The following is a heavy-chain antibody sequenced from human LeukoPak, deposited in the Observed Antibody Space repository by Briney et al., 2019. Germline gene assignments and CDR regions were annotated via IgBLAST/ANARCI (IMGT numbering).Heavy chain of an antibody. V-gene: IGHV3-33*06. D-gene: IGHD4-17*01. CDR1: GFTFSSYG. CDR3: AKPLLTVTIPPDAFDI. Sequence: GRSLRLSCAASGFTFSSYGMHWVRQAPGKGLEWVAVIWYDGSNKYYADSVKGRFTISRDNSKNTLYLQMNSLRAEDTAVYYCAKPLLTVTIPPDAFDIWGQGTMVTVSS. J-gene: IGHJ3*02. CDR2: IWYDGSNK.